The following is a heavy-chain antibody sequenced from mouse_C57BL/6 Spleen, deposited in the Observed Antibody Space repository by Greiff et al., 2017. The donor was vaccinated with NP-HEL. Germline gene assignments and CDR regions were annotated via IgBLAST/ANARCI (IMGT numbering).Heavy chain of an antibody. CDR1: GYTFTSYW. CDR2: IDPSDSET. Sequence: QVQLQQSGAELVRPGSSVKLSCKASGYTFTSYWMHWVKQRPIQGLEWIGNIDPSDSETHYNQKFKDKATLTVDKSSSTAYMQLSSLTSEDSAVYYCAREGIYYGNYGRYFDVWGTGTTVTVSS. V-gene: IGHV1-52*01. D-gene: IGHD2-1*01. J-gene: IGHJ1*03. CDR3: AREGIYYGNYGRYFDV.